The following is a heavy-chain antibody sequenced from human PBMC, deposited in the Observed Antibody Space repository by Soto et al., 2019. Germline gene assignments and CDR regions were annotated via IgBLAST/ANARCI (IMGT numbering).Heavy chain of an antibody. CDR2: INHSGSP. CDR1: GGSFSDFY. Sequence: QVQLQQWGAGLLKPSETLSLTCAVYGGSFSDFYWNCIRQPPGKGLEWIGEINHSGSPSYNPSLKSRVTISVDTSKNQISLKLTSVTAADTAVYYCARGPRVVWVVPTAQRDVFDIWGQGKMVTVSS. CDR3: ARGPRVVWVVPTAQRDVFDI. V-gene: IGHV4-34*01. D-gene: IGHD2-2*01. J-gene: IGHJ3*02.